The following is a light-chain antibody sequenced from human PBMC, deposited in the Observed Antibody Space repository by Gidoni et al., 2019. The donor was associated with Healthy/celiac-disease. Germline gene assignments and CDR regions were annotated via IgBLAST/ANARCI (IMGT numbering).Light chain of an antibody. CDR2: KSS. CDR3: CSYAGSSTVV. CDR1: SRHVGSYNL. J-gene: IGLJ2*01. V-gene: IGLV2-23*01. Sequence: QAALPQPASVSRSPGQSITISCPGTSRHVGSYNLVSWYQQHPGKAPKLMIYKSSKRPQGVSNRFSGSNAGTAAPLTISGLQAEDEADYYCCSYAGSSTVVFGGGTKLTVL.